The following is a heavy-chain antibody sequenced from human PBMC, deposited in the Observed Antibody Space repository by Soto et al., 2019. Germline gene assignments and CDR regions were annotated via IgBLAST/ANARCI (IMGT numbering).Heavy chain of an antibody. Sequence: SDTLSLTFAVYGGAFSDYYWSWIRQPPGPGLEWIGEINHSGSSNYNPSLKSRVTISVDTSKNQFSLKLSSVTAADTAVYYCARGGIIMVRGRHWFDPWGQGTLVTVSS. V-gene: IGHV4-34*01. CDR3: ARGGIIMVRGRHWFDP. J-gene: IGHJ5*02. CDR1: GGAFSDYY. CDR2: INHSGSS. D-gene: IGHD3-10*01.